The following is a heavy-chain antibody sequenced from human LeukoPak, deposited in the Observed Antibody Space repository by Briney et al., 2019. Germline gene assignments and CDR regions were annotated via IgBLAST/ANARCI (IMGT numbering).Heavy chain of an antibody. J-gene: IGHJ6*03. CDR3: ALTTVNVSYYYYMDV. CDR2: INHSGST. Sequence: SETLSLTCAVYGGSFSGYYWSWIRQPPGKGLEWIGEINHSGSTNYNPSLKSRVTISVDTSKNQFSLKLSSVTAADTAVYYCALTTVNVSYYYYMDVWGKGTTVTISS. D-gene: IGHD4-17*01. V-gene: IGHV4-34*01. CDR1: GGSFSGYY.